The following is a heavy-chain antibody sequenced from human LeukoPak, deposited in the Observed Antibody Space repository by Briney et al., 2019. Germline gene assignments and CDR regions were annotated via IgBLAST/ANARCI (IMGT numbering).Heavy chain of an antibody. CDR3: ARSPAYCGGDCPTGGAFDV. Sequence: SETLSLTCTVSGGSISSSSYYWGWIRQPPGKGLEWIGSIYYSGSTHYNPSLKSRVTISVDTSKNQLSLKLSSVTAADTAVYYCARSPAYCGGDCPTGGAFDVWGQGTTVTVSS. CDR2: IYYSGST. J-gene: IGHJ3*01. V-gene: IGHV4-39*07. CDR1: GGSISSSSYY. D-gene: IGHD2-21*02.